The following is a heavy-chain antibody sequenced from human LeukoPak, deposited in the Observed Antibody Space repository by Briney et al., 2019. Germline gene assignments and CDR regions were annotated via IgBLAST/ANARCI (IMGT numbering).Heavy chain of an antibody. CDR2: ISSSSTYM. V-gene: IGHV3-21*01. Sequence: GGSLRLSCAASGFTVSSNYMSWVRQAPGKGLEWVSSISSSSTYMYYADSVKGRFTISRDNAKNSLYLQMNSLRAEDTAVYYCARAVTAAKYFFDCWGQGTQVTVSS. CDR1: GFTVSSNY. D-gene: IGHD2-15*01. CDR3: ARAVTAAKYFFDC. J-gene: IGHJ4*02.